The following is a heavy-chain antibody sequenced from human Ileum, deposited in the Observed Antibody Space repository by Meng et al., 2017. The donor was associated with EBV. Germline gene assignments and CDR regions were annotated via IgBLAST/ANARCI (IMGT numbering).Heavy chain of an antibody. Sequence: QLQLQESGSGLVNPSGNLSLTCAVSGGSISVINWWSWVRQSPEKGLEWIGEMSDSGITHYNPSLKSRVTISADKSNNQFSLKLTSVTSADTAVYFCAKNGEKYFEYWGQGTLVTVSS. J-gene: IGHJ4*02. CDR3: AKNGEKYFEY. CDR2: MSDSGIT. CDR1: GGSISVINW. V-gene: IGHV4-4*02.